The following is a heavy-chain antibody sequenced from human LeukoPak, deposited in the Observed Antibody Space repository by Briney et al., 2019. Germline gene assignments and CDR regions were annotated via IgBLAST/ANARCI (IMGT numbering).Heavy chain of an antibody. D-gene: IGHD3-3*01. Sequence: GGSLRLSCAASGFIFGGYWMSWVRQAPGRGLEWVANTNPDGSIKYYVDSVNGRFTISRDNAKNSLYLQMNSLRAEDTAVYYCVSGFLQWLYWGQGTLVTVTS. CDR3: VSGFLQWLY. V-gene: IGHV3-7*01. CDR1: GFIFGGYW. CDR2: TNPDGSIK. J-gene: IGHJ4*02.